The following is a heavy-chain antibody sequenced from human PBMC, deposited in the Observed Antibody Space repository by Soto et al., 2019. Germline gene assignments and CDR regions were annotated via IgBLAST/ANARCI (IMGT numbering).Heavy chain of an antibody. CDR3: ARQYGSGPWYGMDV. CDR2: IDWDDDK. V-gene: IGHV2-70*01. Sequence: SGPTLVNPTQTLTLTCTFSGFSLSTSGMCVSWIRQPPGKALEWLALIDWDDDKYYSTSLETRLTISKDTSKNQVVLTMTNMDPVDTATYYCARQYGSGPWYGMDVWGQGTTVTVSS. J-gene: IGHJ6*02. D-gene: IGHD3-10*01. CDR1: GFSLSTSGMC.